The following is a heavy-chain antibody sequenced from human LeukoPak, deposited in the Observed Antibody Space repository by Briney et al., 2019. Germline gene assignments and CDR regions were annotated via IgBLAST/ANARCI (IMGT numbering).Heavy chain of an antibody. Sequence: PGGSLRLSCAASGFTFSNAWKSWVRQAPGKGLEWVANIKQDGSEKYYVDSVKGRFTISRDNAKNSLYLQMNSLRAEDTAVYYCAKDGTYYYDSSGYWGYFDYWGQGTLVTVSS. V-gene: IGHV3-7*01. CDR2: IKQDGSEK. CDR1: GFTFSNAW. D-gene: IGHD3-22*01. J-gene: IGHJ4*02. CDR3: AKDGTYYYDSSGYWGYFDY.